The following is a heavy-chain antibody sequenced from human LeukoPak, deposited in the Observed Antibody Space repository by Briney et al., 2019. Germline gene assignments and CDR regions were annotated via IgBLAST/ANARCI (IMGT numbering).Heavy chain of an antibody. Sequence: GGSLRLSCAASGFTFSSYAMTWVRQAPGKGLEWVSAISGSGTTYYADSVKGRFTISRDNSKNTPYPQMNSLRAEDTAVYYCPKDRVLRGVMGAGAYWGQGTLVTVSS. CDR3: PKDRVLRGVMGAGAY. CDR1: GFTFSSYA. J-gene: IGHJ4*02. D-gene: IGHD3-10*01. CDR2: ISGSGTT. V-gene: IGHV3-23*01.